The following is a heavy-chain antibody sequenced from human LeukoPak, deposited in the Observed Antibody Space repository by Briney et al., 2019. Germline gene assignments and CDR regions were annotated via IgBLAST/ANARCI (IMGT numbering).Heavy chain of an antibody. D-gene: IGHD1-7*01. CDR2: INPNSGGT. CDR1: GYTFTGYY. CDR3: ARERGRVAGTSGLGY. Sequence: GASVKVSCKASGYTFTGYYMHWVRQAPGQGLEWMGWINPNSGGTNYAQKFQGRVTMTRDTSISTAYMELSRLRSDDTAVYYCARERGRVAGTSGLGYWGQGTLVTVSS. J-gene: IGHJ4*02. V-gene: IGHV1-2*02.